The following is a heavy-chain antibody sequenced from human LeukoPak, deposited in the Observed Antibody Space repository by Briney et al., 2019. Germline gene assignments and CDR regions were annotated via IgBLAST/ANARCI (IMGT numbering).Heavy chain of an antibody. V-gene: IGHV3-23*01. J-gene: IGHJ4*02. Sequence: PGATLILPCTASKFTFNNKAINRVGRAPGKGLEWVSSISGGGETTYYADSAKGRFTISRDNSQNTLYLQMNSLRAEDTAVYYCARDYADYVGYFFFDYWGQGTLVTVSS. CDR3: ARDYADYVGYFFFDY. CDR2: ISGGGETT. D-gene: IGHD4-17*01. CDR1: KFTFNNKA.